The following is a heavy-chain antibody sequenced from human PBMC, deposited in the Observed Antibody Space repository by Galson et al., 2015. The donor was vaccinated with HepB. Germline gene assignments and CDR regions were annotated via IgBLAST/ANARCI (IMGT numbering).Heavy chain of an antibody. CDR2: IDWDDDK. J-gene: IGHJ4*02. D-gene: IGHD6-19*01. V-gene: IGHV2-70*11. Sequence: PALVKPPQTLTLPCTFSGFSLSTSGMCVSWIRQPPGKALEWLARIDWDDDKYYSTSLKTRLTISKDTSKNQVVLTMTNMDPVDTATYYCARMNSSGWYEYYFDYWGQGTLVTVSS. CDR3: ARMNSSGWYEYYFDY. CDR1: GFSLSTSGMC.